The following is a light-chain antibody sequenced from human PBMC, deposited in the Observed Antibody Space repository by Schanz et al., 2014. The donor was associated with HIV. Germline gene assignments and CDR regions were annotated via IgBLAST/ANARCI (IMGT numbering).Light chain of an antibody. Sequence: TQSPVKKWREKGERGKKRRRASQSINSYLAWYQQKPGQAPRLLIYDASNRATGIPARFSGRGSGTQFTLTISSLQSEDFAVYYCQQYGSSPRTLSLGGGTKVEIK. CDR2: DAS. CDR3: QQYGSSPRTLS. CDR1: QSINSY. V-gene: IGKV3-15*01. J-gene: IGKJ4*01.